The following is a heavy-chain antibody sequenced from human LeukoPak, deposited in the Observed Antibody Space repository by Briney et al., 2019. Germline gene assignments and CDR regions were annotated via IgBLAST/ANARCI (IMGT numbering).Heavy chain of an antibody. Sequence: SETLSLTCAVSGYSISSGYYWGWIRQPPGKGLEWIGSIYHSGSTYYNPSLKSRVTISVDTSKNQFSLKLSSVTAADTAAYYCARTYDYVWGSYRPFDYWGQGTLVTVFS. CDR3: ARTYDYVWGSYRPFDY. D-gene: IGHD3-16*02. J-gene: IGHJ4*02. V-gene: IGHV4-38-2*01. CDR2: IYHSGST. CDR1: GYSISSGYY.